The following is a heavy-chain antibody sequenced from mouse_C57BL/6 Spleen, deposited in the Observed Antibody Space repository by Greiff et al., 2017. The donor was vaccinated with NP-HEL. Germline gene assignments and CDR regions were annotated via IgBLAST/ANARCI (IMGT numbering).Heavy chain of an antibody. CDR2: IYPGDGDT. D-gene: IGHD2-5*01. CDR3: ARIYSNYAWFAY. Sequence: VKLMESGAELVKPGASVKISCKASGYAFSSYWMNWVKQRPGKGLEWIGQIYPGDGDTNYNGKFKGKATLTADKSSSTAYMQLSSLTSEDSAVYFCARIYSNYAWFAYWGQGTLVTVSA. J-gene: IGHJ3*01. CDR1: GYAFSSYW. V-gene: IGHV1-80*01.